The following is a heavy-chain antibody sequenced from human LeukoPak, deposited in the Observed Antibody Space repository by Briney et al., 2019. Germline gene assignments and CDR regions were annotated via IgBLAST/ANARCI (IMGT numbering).Heavy chain of an antibody. CDR1: GFTFSSYA. V-gene: IGHV3-30*04. Sequence: GRSLRLSCAASGFTFSSYAMHWVRQAPGKGLEWVAVISYDVNYKYYADSVKGRFTISRDNSKNTLYLQMNSLRAEDTAVYYCARGWLVPDFWGQGTLVTVSS. CDR3: ARGWLVPDF. D-gene: IGHD6-19*01. J-gene: IGHJ4*02. CDR2: ISYDVNYK.